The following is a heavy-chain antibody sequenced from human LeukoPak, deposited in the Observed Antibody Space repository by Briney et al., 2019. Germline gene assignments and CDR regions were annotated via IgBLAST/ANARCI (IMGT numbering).Heavy chain of an antibody. CDR3: ARQAPTTVTKGDIGYY. D-gene: IGHD4-17*01. CDR1: GYSLTSYL. J-gene: IGHJ4*02. V-gene: IGHV5-51*01. Sequence: GEALKISRKGSGYSLTSYLIGLVRQVPGKGLGVIGINYPGDSDTRYSPSFQGQVTISADKSISTAYLQWSSLKASDTAMYYCARQAPTTVTKGDIGYYWGEGTLVTVSS. CDR2: NYPGDSDT.